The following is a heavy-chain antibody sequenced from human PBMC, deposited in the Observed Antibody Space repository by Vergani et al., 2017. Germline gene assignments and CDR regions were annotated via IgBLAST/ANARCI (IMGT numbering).Heavy chain of an antibody. CDR1: GGSISSGGYS. Sequence: QLQLQESGSGLVKPSQTLSLTCAVSGGSISSGGYSWSWIRQPPGKGLEWIGYIYHSGSTYYNPSLKSRVTISVDTSKNQFSLKLSSVTAAGTAVYYCAGGGVVVVAATLEPPDRYFDYWGQGTLVTVSS. J-gene: IGHJ4*02. CDR3: AGGGVVVVAATLEPPDRYFDY. CDR2: IYHSGST. D-gene: IGHD2-15*01. V-gene: IGHV4-30-2*01.